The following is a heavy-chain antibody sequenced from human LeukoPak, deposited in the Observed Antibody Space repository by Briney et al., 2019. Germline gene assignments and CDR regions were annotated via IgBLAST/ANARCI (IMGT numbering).Heavy chain of an antibody. Sequence: PRGSLRLSCAASGFIFSSYAMTWVRQAPGQGLEWVSAIDSTGVKTYYADSVKGRFTVSRDNSKDTLYLQMNSLRAEDTAVYYCAKGARIVLMVYAVNFDYWGQGTLVTVSS. CDR1: GFIFSSYA. CDR2: IDSTGVKT. V-gene: IGHV3-23*01. J-gene: IGHJ4*02. CDR3: AKGARIVLMVYAVNFDY. D-gene: IGHD2-8*01.